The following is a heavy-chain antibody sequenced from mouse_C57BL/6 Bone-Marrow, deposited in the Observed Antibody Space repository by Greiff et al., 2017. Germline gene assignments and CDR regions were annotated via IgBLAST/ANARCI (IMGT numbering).Heavy chain of an antibody. Sequence: VQLQQSDAELVKPGASVKISCKVSGYTFTDHTIHWMKQRPGQGLEWIGMIHPNSGSTNYNEKFKSKATLTVDKSSSTAYMQLSSLTSEDSAVYYCARPPISRRAWFAYWGQGTLVTVSA. CDR3: ARPPISRRAWFAY. CDR1: GYTFTDHT. J-gene: IGHJ3*01. CDR2: IHPNSGST. V-gene: IGHV1-78*01.